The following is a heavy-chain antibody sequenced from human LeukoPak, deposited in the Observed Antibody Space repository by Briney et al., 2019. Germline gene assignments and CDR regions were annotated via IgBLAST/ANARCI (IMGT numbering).Heavy chain of an antibody. CDR3: ARGLLSTFYYVSGTYYNLPDFDY. D-gene: IGHD3-10*01. CDR1: GYTFTAYY. CDR2: INPNSGDT. V-gene: IGHV1-2*02. J-gene: IGHJ4*02. Sequence: ASMKVSCKASGYTFTAYYMHWVRQAPGQGLEWMGCINPNSGDTDYAQKFQDRVTMTRDTSISTAYMELTRLRSDDTAVYYCARGLLSTFYYVSGTYYNLPDFDYWGQGTLITVSS.